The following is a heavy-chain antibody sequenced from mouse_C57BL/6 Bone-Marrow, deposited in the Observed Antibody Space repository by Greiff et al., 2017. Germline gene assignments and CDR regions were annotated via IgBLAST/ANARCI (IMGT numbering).Heavy chain of an antibody. CDR1: GYTFTSYW. CDR2: IHPNSGST. J-gene: IGHJ3*01. D-gene: IGHD2-1*01. V-gene: IGHV1-64*01. Sequence: VQLQQPGAELVKPGASVKLSCKASGYTFTSYWMHWVKQRPGQGLEWIGMIHPNSGSTNYNEKLKSKATLTVDKSSSTAYMQLSSLTSEDSAVYYCARAPFYDGNSAWFAYWGQGTLVTVSA. CDR3: ARAPFYDGNSAWFAY.